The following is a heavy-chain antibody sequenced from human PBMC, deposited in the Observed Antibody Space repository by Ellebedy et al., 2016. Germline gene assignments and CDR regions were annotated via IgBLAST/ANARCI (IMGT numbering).Heavy chain of an antibody. D-gene: IGHD5-24*01. CDR2: IGSGGTTI. J-gene: IGHJ4*02. CDR3: ASHRDGYNPFDY. CDR1: GFTFGDYA. Sequence: GGSLRLXCATSGFTFGDYAMNWFRQAPGKGLEWVSSIGSGGTTIDYADSVKGRFAISRDNARNSVYLQMSSLRAEDTAVYYCASHRDGYNPFDYWGQGTLVTVSS. V-gene: IGHV3-48*03.